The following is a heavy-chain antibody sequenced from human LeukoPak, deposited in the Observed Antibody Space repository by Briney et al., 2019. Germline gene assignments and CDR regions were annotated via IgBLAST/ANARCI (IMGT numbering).Heavy chain of an antibody. CDR3: AKDPYGGNSLSELFDY. Sequence: GGSLRLSCVASGFTFRSYGMYWVRQAPGKGLEWVTFLRYDGSNKYYADSVKGRFTISRDNSKNTLYLQMNSLRAEDTAVYYCAKDPYGGNSLSELFDYWGQGTLVTVSS. J-gene: IGHJ4*02. D-gene: IGHD4-23*01. CDR1: GFTFRSYG. CDR2: LRYDGSNK. V-gene: IGHV3-30*02.